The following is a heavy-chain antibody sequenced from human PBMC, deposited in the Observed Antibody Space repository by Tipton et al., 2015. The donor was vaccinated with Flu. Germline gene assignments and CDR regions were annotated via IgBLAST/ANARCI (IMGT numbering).Heavy chain of an antibody. Sequence: LRLSCSVSGDSVGSDFYWGWIRQPPGKGLEWIGNIHRFGTTYYNPSLKSRVTISIDTSKNQFSLKLSSVTAADTAVYYCARVAHNWNYSIDYWGQGTLVTVSS. V-gene: IGHV4-38-2*02. CDR3: ARVAHNWNYSIDY. CDR2: IHRFGTT. D-gene: IGHD1-7*01. CDR1: GDSVGSDFY. J-gene: IGHJ4*02.